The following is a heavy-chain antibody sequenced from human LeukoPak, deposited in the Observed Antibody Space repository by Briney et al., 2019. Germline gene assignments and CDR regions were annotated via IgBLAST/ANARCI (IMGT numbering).Heavy chain of an antibody. D-gene: IGHD5-18*01. CDR3: ARRGHIYGIQDAY. J-gene: IGHJ4*02. Sequence: ASVKVSCKASGYTFTSYAITWVRQAPGQGLEWMGWISVYNANTNYSQNLQGRVTMTSETSTSTAYMELRSLRSDDTAVYYCARRGHIYGIQDAYWGQGTLVTVSS. CDR2: ISVYNANT. V-gene: IGHV1-18*04. CDR1: GYTFTSYA.